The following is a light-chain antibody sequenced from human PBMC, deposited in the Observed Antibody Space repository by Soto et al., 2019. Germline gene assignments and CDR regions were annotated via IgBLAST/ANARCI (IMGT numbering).Light chain of an antibody. V-gene: IGKV3D-20*01. CDR2: DAS. J-gene: IGKJ4*01. Sequence: IVLTQSPVTLSLSPGEVATLSCGASQTITFNFLAWYQQKPGLAPRLLVYDASIRADGIPDRFSGSVSGTDFTLTISRLEPEDFAMYYCQHYGDSNPTFGGGTTVEI. CDR3: QHYGDSNPT. CDR1: QTITFNF.